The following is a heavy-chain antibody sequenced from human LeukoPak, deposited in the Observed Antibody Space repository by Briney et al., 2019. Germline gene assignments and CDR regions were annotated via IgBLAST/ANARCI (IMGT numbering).Heavy chain of an antibody. D-gene: IGHD3-16*01. V-gene: IGHV3-7*01. Sequence: GGSLRLSCAASGFTFSSYWMSWVRQVPGKGLEWVANIKQDGSEKYYVDSVKGRFTISRDNAKKSLYLQMNSLRAEDTAVYFCARDGGHFDYWGQGTLVIVSS. CDR3: ARDGGHFDY. CDR2: IKQDGSEK. CDR1: GFTFSSYW. J-gene: IGHJ4*02.